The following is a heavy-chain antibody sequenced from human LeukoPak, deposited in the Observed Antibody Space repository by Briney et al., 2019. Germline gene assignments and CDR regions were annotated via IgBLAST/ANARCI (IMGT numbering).Heavy chain of an antibody. Sequence: GGSLRLSCAASGFTFDDYAMHWVRQVPGKGLEWVSGSWNSASIGYADSVKGRFTISRDNAKNSLFLQMNSLRSEDTAVYYCAKDFPAVAMNYYFDSWGQGTLVTVSS. CDR1: GFTFDDYA. D-gene: IGHD6-19*01. V-gene: IGHV3-9*01. CDR2: SWNSASI. CDR3: AKDFPAVAMNYYFDS. J-gene: IGHJ4*02.